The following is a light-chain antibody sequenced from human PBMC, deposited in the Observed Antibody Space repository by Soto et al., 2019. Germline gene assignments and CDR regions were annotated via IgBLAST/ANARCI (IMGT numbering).Light chain of an antibody. J-gene: IGKJ5*01. CDR3: QQYNTYST. CDR1: QSIGNY. V-gene: IGKV1-39*01. CDR2: AAS. Sequence: DIQMTQSPSSLSASVGDRVTITCRASQSIGNYLNWYRQKPGKAPELLIYAASILQSEVPSRFRGSGSGTEFTLTISSLQPDDFATYYCQQYNTYSTFGQGTRLEI.